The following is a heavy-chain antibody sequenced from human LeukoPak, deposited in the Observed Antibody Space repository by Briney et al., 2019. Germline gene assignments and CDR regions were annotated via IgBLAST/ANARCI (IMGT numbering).Heavy chain of an antibody. V-gene: IGHV4-4*07. CDR2: IYTSGST. D-gene: IGHD2-2*01. Sequence: SETLSLTRTVSGGSISSYYWSWIRQPAGKGLEWIGRIYTSGSTNYNPSLKSRVTMSVDTSKNQFSLKLSSVTAADTAVYYCARDSQQRGYYYYYMDVWGKGTTVTVSS. CDR1: GGSISSYY. CDR3: ARDSQQRGYYYYYMDV. J-gene: IGHJ6*03.